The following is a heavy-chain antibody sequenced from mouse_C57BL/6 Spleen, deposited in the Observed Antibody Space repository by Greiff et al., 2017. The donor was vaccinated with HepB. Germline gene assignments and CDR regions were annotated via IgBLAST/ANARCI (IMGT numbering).Heavy chain of an antibody. CDR1: GYSITSGYY. Sequence: EVQLQESGPGLVKPSQSLSLTCSVTGYSITSGYYWNWIRQFPGNKLEWMGYISYDGSNNYNPSLKNRISITRDTSKNQFFLKLNSVTTEDTATYYCARASHYYGSRPFDYWGQGTTLTVSS. CDR3: ARASHYYGSRPFDY. CDR2: ISYDGSN. J-gene: IGHJ2*01. D-gene: IGHD1-1*01. V-gene: IGHV3-6*01.